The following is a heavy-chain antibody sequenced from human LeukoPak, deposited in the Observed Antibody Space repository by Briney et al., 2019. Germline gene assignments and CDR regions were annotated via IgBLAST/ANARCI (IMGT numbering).Heavy chain of an antibody. CDR3: AKDSSSSSWRDFDY. D-gene: IGHD6-13*01. CDR2: ISYDGSNK. V-gene: IGHV3-30*18. J-gene: IGHJ4*02. CDR1: GFTFSSYG. Sequence: GRSLRLSCAASGFTFSSYGMHWVRQAPGKGLEWVAVISYDGSNKYYADSVKGRFTISRDNTKNSLYLQMNSLRAEDTALYYCAKDSSSSSWRDFDYWGQGTLVTVSS.